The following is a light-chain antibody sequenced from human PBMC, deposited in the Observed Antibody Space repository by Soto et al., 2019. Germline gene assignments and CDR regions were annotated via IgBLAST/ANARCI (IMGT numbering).Light chain of an antibody. J-gene: IGLJ1*01. CDR3: SSYSTGGSYV. Sequence: QSALTQPASVSGSPGQSIAISCAGTSSDVGGYNSASWYQQHPGKAPKLLIYDVSNRPSGVSNRFSGSKSGNTASLTISWLQAEDEADYYFSSYSTGGSYVFGTGTKVT. CDR1: SSDVGGYNS. CDR2: DVS. V-gene: IGLV2-14*03.